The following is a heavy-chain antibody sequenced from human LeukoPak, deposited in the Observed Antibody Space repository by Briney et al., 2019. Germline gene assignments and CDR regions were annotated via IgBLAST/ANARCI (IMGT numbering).Heavy chain of an antibody. CDR3: ARGSHPVTGTLGGYLDP. J-gene: IGHJ5*02. V-gene: IGHV4-38-2*02. CDR1: SYSINSNYY. D-gene: IGHD6-19*01. CDR2: TYHTGST. Sequence: SETLSLICSVSSYSINSNYYWGWIRQSPGKGLEWIGSTYHTGSTYYNPSLKSRVTISLDASNKQFSLRLSSVTAADTAVYYCARGSHPVTGTLGGYLDPWGQGTLVTVSS.